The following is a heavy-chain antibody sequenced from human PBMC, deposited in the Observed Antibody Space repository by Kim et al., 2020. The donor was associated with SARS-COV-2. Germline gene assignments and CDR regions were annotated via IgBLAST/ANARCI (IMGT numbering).Heavy chain of an antibody. CDR2: VSDTGRT. Sequence: SETLSLTCNVSGGSSNNFFWSWIRQSPGGGLEWIAFVSDTGRTTMYNPSLTSRVSISLDTSNKQLSLNLKSVTAADTGIYYWARDAGLGKGDWFDPWGQGTLVTVSS. CDR1: GGSSNNFF. D-gene: IGHD3-16*01. J-gene: IGHJ5*02. V-gene: IGHV4-59*13. CDR3: ARDAGLGKGDWFDP.